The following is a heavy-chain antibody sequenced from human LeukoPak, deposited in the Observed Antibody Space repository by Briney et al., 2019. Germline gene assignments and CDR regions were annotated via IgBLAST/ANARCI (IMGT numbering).Heavy chain of an antibody. D-gene: IGHD3-3*01. CDR2: ISGDGGST. CDR3: VPLNVLRFWEWLY. CDR1: GFTFDDYA. Sequence: PGGSLRLSCAASGFTFDDYAMHWVRQAPGKGLEWVSLISGDGGSTYYADSVKGRFTISRDNSKNTLYLQMNSLRAEDTAVYYCVPLNVLRFWEWLYWGQGTLATASS. V-gene: IGHV3-43*02. J-gene: IGHJ4*02.